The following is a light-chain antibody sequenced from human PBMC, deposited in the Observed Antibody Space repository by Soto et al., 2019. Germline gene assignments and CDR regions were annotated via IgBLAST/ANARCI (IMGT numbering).Light chain of an antibody. CDR1: SSNIGNNA. CDR3: AAWDDSLNGVV. J-gene: IGLJ2*01. Sequence: QSVLTQPPSVSEAPRQRVTISCSGSSSNIGNNAVNWYQQLPGKAPKLLIYYDDLLPSGVSDRFSGSKSGTSASLAISGLKSEDEVDYYCAAWDDSLNGVVFGGGTKLTVL. CDR2: YDD. V-gene: IGLV1-36*01.